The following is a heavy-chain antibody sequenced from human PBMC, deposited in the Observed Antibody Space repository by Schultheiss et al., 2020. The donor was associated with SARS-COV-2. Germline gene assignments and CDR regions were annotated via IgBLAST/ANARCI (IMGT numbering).Heavy chain of an antibody. J-gene: IGHJ4*02. CDR3: ARGGVDDY. V-gene: IGHV3-30-3*01. Sequence: GESLKISCAASGFTFSSSAMHWVRQAPGKGLEWVAVISYDGSNKYYADSVKGRFTISRDNAKKSLYLQMNSLRAEDTAVYYCARGGVDDYWGQGTLVTVSS. D-gene: IGHD2-8*01. CDR2: ISYDGSNK. CDR1: GFTFSSSA.